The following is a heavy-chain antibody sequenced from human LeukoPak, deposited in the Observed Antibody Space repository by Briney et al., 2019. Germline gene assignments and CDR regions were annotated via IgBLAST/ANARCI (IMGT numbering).Heavy chain of an antibody. CDR1: GFTFDDYA. Sequence: GGSLRLSCAASGFTFDDYAMHWVRQAPGKGLEWVSPISWDGGSTYYADSVKGRFTISRDNSKNSLYLQMNSLRAEDTALYYCAKDMWPRLTYGDYGNYFDYWGQGTLVTVSS. V-gene: IGHV3-43D*03. CDR2: ISWDGGST. J-gene: IGHJ4*02. D-gene: IGHD4-17*01. CDR3: AKDMWPRLTYGDYGNYFDY.